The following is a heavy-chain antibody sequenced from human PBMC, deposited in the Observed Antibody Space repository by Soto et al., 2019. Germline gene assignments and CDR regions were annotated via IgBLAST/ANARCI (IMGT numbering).Heavy chain of an antibody. J-gene: IGHJ5*02. CDR2: ISASGGLK. Sequence: EVQLAESGGDLRQPGGSMSLSCAASGCPFTNYAMTWVRQTPGKSLEWVSGISASGGLKYYADSVQGRFTFSRDNSKNILYLQMDNLRDEDTALYYCAREVGAPSGWLDPWGQGTQVTVAS. D-gene: IGHD1-26*01. CDR3: AREVGAPSGWLDP. V-gene: IGHV3-23*04. CDR1: GCPFTNYA.